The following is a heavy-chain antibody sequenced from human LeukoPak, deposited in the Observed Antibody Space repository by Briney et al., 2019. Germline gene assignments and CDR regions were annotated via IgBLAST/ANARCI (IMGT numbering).Heavy chain of an antibody. D-gene: IGHD5-24*01. V-gene: IGHV4-4*02. J-gene: IGHJ3*02. CDR3: AREGGGGYNTFDI. CDR1: GGSISSSNW. Sequence: ASETLSLTCAVSGGSISSSNWWSWVRQPPGKGLEWIGDIFRSGSTNYNPSLKSRVTISVDKSKNQFSLKLSSVTAADTAVYYCAREGGGGYNTFDIWGQGTMVTVSS. CDR2: IFRSGST.